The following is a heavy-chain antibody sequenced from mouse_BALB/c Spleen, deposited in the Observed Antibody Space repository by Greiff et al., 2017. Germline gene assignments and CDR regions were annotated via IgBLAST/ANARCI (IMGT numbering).Heavy chain of an antibody. J-gene: IGHJ2*01. CDR2: ISDGGSYT. CDR1: GFTFSDYY. Sequence: EVQRVESGGGLVKPGGSLKLSCAASGFTFSDYYMYWVRQTPEKRLEWVATISDGGSYTYYPDSVKGRFTISRDNAKNNLYLQMSSLKSEDTAMYYCARCNWAFDYWGQGTTLTVSS. CDR3: ARCNWAFDY. D-gene: IGHD4-1*02. V-gene: IGHV5-4*02.